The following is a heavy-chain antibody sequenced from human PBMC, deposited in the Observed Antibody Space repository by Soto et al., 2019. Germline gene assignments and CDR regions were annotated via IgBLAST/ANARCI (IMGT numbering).Heavy chain of an antibody. CDR1: GYPVTAYY. CDR3: ARGGGVGVAGSAAFDM. D-gene: IGHD3-3*01. V-gene: IGHV1-2*02. J-gene: IGHJ3*02. Sequence: QLHLVQSGAVVKKPGASVTVSCSASGYPVTAYYMHWVRQAPGRGLEWMGGINPATGAAKYTQTFPGRVPMTRVTSTSTGFMELGGLTSEDPAVFSLARGGGVGVAGSAAFDMWGQGTLVTVSS. CDR2: INPATGAA.